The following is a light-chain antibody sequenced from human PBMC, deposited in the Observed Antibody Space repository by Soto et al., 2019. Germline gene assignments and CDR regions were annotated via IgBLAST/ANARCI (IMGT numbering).Light chain of an antibody. CDR2: RAS. J-gene: IGKJ1*01. CDR3: QRYNNWPWT. Sequence: IVMTQSPATLSVSPGERVTLSCRASQSVTSNLTWFQQKPGQAPRLLSYRASTRATGVPARFSGSGSGTECTLTVSSLQSEDFEVYYCQRYNNWPWTFGRGTKVEIK. CDR1: QSVTSN. V-gene: IGKV3-15*01.